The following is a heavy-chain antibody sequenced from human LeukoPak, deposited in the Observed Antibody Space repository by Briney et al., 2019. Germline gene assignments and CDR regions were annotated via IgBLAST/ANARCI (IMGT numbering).Heavy chain of an antibody. CDR3: ARPLRGAFDI. CDR1: GASITTTLYY. CDR2: FYYGGIT. D-gene: IGHD4-17*01. J-gene: IGHJ3*02. Sequence: SETLSLTCTVSGASITTTLYYWVWARQSPGKGLEWIGSFYYGGITYYHPSLKSRVTVSVDTSRSQFTLKLISVTAADTAVYYCARPLRGAFDIWGQGTMVTVSS. V-gene: IGHV4-39*06.